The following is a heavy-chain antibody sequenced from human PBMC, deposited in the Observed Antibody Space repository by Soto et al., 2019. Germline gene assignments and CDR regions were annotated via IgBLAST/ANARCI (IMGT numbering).Heavy chain of an antibody. J-gene: IGHJ6*02. V-gene: IGHV1-2*02. CDR3: ARGVVVPAAISYYYYGMDV. CDR1: GYTFTAYY. Sequence: QVQLVQSGAEVKKPGASVKVSCKTSGYTFTAYYMHWVRQAPGQGLEWLGWINPNSGGTNYAQKYQGVVNLNRDTSSSTAYMELRRLRSDDTAVYYCARGVVVPAAISYYYYGMDVWGQGTTVTASS. D-gene: IGHD2-2*02. CDR2: INPNSGGT.